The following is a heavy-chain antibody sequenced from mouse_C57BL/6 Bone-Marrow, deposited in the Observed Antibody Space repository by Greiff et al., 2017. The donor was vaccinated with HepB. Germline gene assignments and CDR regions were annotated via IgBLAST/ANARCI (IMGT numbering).Heavy chain of an antibody. CDR2: ISYDGSN. CDR3: ARDDYYSDY. CDR1: GYSITSCYN. J-gene: IGHJ2*01. V-gene: IGHV3-6*01. Sequence: EVQLVESGPGLVKPSQSLSLTCSVSGYSITSCYNWNWIRQFPGNKLAWMGYISYDGSNNYNPSLKNRISITRYTSKNQFFLKLNSVTTEDTATYYCARDDYYSDYWGQGTTITGSS. D-gene: IGHD2-4*01.